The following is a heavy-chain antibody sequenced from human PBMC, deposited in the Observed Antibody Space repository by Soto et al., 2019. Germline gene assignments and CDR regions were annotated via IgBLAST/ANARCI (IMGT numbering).Heavy chain of an antibody. D-gene: IGHD3-10*01. CDR3: AQGAITMVRGVISYYGMDV. Sequence: EVQLVESGGGLVQPGRSLRLSCAASGFTFDDYAMHWVRQAPGKGLEWVSGISWNSGSIGYADSVKGRFTISRDNAKNCLYLQMNSLRAEDTALYYCAQGAITMVRGVISYYGMDVWGQGTTVTVSS. CDR1: GFTFDDYA. V-gene: IGHV3-9*01. CDR2: ISWNSGSI. J-gene: IGHJ6*02.